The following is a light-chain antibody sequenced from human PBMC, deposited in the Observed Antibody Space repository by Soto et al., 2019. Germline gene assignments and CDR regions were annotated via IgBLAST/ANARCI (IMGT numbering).Light chain of an antibody. J-gene: IGKJ1*01. Sequence: DTVMSQSPASLAVSLGGRATINCKSSQRLLYRSNNKNYLAWYQHKAGQPPKLLIYWASTRDSGVPDRFSGSGSGTDFTLTINNVPAEDVAVYYCQQYYNPPWTVGQGTKVEI. CDR1: QRLLYRSNNKNY. V-gene: IGKV4-1*01. CDR3: QQYYNPPWT. CDR2: WAS.